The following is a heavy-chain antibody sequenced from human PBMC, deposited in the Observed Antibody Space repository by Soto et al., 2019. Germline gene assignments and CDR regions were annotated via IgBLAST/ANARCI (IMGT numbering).Heavy chain of an antibody. V-gene: IGHV3-21*01. CDR2: ISSFSNYM. CDR1: GFTFSAYG. Sequence: GGSLRLSCEVSGFTFSAYGMHWVRPAPGKGLEWVSSISSFSNYMYYTDSVKGRFTISRDNARNSLYLQMNSLRAEDTAVYYCARWNSYGYYFDYWGQGTLVTVSS. CDR3: ARWNSYGYYFDY. J-gene: IGHJ4*02. D-gene: IGHD5-18*01.